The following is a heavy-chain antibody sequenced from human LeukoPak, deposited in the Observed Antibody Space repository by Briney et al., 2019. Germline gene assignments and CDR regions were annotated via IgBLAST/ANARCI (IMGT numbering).Heavy chain of an antibody. J-gene: IGHJ4*02. CDR1: GGSISSYY. CDR2: IYYSGST. D-gene: IGHD3-22*01. Sequence: TSETLSLTCTVSGGSISSYYWSWIRQPPGKGLEWIGSIYYSGSTYYNPSLKSRVTISVDTSKNQFSLKLSSVTAADTAVYYCAREDYDSSDYWGQGTLVTVSS. V-gene: IGHV4-59*12. CDR3: AREDYDSSDY.